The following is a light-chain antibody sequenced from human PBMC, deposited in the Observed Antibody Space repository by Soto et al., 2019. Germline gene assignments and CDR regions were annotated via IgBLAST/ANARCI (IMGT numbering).Light chain of an antibody. V-gene: IGKV3-20*01. CDR3: QQYGSSFT. CDR1: QSVSSSY. Sequence: EVVLTQSPGTLSLSPVERATLSCRASQSVSSSYLAWYQQKPGQAPRLLIYGASSRATGTPDRFSGSGSGTDFTLTISRLEPEDFAVYYCQQYGSSFTFGPGTKVDI. CDR2: GAS. J-gene: IGKJ3*01.